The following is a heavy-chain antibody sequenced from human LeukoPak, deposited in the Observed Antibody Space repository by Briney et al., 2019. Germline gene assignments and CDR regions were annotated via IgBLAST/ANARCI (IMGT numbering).Heavy chain of an antibody. CDR3: ARERYGSGTRVRYFDY. D-gene: IGHD3-10*01. J-gene: IGHJ4*02. Sequence: GGSLRLSCAASGFTLSSYAMSWVRQAPGKGLEWVSSISSSSSYIYYADSVKGRFTISRDNAKNSLYLQMNSLRAEDTAVYYCARERYGSGTRVRYFDYWGQGTLVTVSS. V-gene: IGHV3-21*01. CDR1: GFTLSSYA. CDR2: ISSSSSYI.